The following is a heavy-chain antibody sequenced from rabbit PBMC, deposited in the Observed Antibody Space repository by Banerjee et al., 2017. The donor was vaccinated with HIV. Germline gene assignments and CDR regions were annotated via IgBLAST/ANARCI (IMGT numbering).Heavy chain of an antibody. V-gene: IGHV1S40*01. D-gene: IGHD6-1*01. CDR2: IYSGNDST. CDR3: ARNGDTYTYGDAGSGAYFNL. J-gene: IGHJ4*01. CDR1: GFSFSSSYY. Sequence: QSLEESGGDLVKPGASLTLTCTASGFSFSSSYYMCWVRQAPGKGLEWIACIYSGNDSTYYASWAKGRFTISKTSSTTVTLQMTSLTAADTATYFCARNGDTYTYGDAGSGAYFNLWGPGTLVTVS.